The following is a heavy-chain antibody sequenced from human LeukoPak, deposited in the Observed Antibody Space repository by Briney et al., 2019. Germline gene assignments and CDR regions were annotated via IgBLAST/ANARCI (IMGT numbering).Heavy chain of an antibody. CDR2: ISGSGDNR. CDR3: ARPLMYYYGSETYFWFDP. D-gene: IGHD3-10*01. J-gene: IGHJ5*02. Sequence: GGSLRLSCIVSGFTFSSYAMNWVRQAPGKGLEWVAVISGSGDNRYYADSVKGRFTISRDNAKNSLHLQMTSLRAEDTAVYYCARPLMYYYGSETYFWFDPWGQGTLVTVSS. CDR1: GFTFSSYA. V-gene: IGHV3-23*01.